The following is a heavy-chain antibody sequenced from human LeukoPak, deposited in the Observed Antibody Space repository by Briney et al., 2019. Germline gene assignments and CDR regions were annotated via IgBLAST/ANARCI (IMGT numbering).Heavy chain of an antibody. J-gene: IGHJ6*03. CDR1: GFTFSTYG. CDR3: AKGGAVSSKSITMVRGTRRYYYYMDA. D-gene: IGHD3-10*01. Sequence: PGGSLRLSCGASGFTFSTYGMTWVRQAPGKGLEWVSGMSDSGTNTYYADSVKGRFTISRDNSKNTLYLQMNSLRAEDTAVYYCAKGGAVSSKSITMVRGTRRYYYYMDAWGKGTTVTISS. V-gene: IGHV3-23*01. CDR2: MSDSGTNT.